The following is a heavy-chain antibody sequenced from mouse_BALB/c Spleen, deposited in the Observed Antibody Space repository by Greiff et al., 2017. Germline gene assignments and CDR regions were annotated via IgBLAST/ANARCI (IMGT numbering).Heavy chain of an antibody. V-gene: IGHV1-80*01. D-gene: IGHD2-1*01. J-gene: IGHJ3*01. Sequence: VQLQQSGAELVRPGSSVTISCKASGYAFSSYWMNWVKQRPGQGLEWIGQIYPGDGDTNYNGKFKGKATLTADKSSSTAYMQLSSLTSEDSAVYFCARDGKPEFAYWGQGTLVTVSA. CDR2: IYPGDGDT. CDR1: GYAFSSYW. CDR3: ARDGKPEFAY.